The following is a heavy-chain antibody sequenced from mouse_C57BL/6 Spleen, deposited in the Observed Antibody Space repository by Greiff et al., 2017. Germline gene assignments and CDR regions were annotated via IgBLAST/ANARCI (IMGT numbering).Heavy chain of an antibody. Sequence: EVKLVESGGGLVKPGGSLKLSCAASGFTFSSYAMSWVRQTPEKRLEWVATISDGGSYTYYPDNVKGRFTISRDNAKNNLYLQMSHLKSEDTAMYYCARGWLLFAYWGQGTLVTVSA. J-gene: IGHJ3*01. V-gene: IGHV5-4*03. CDR1: GFTFSSYA. D-gene: IGHD2-3*01. CDR2: ISDGGSYT. CDR3: ARGWLLFAY.